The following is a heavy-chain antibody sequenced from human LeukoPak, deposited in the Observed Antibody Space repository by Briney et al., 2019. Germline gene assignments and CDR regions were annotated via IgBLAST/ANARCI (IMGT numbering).Heavy chain of an antibody. V-gene: IGHV1-8*01. J-gene: IGHJ4*02. CDR1: GYTFTRYD. D-gene: IGHD5-24*01. CDR3: ARDRVGVGGDGWEN. Sequence: ASVKVSCKASGYTFTRYDINWVRQVTGQGFEWMGWMNPNSGNTGYVQKFKGRVTMTRDTSIGTAYMELSSLRSDDTAVYYCARDRVGVGGDGWENWGQGTPVTVSS. CDR2: MNPNSGNT.